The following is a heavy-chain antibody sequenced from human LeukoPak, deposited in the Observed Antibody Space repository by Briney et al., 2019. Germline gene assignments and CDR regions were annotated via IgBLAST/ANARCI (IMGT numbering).Heavy chain of an antibody. J-gene: IGHJ1*01. D-gene: IGHD6-13*01. Sequence: PSETLSLTCAVYGGSFNDYYWSWIRQPPGKGLEWIGEINHTGSTNYNPSLKSRVTISVDTSKNQFSLILSSVTAADTAVYYCASGGYSSSWYPEYFQHWGQGTLVTVSS. CDR3: ASGGYSSSWYPEYFQH. V-gene: IGHV4-34*01. CDR1: GGSFNDYY. CDR2: INHTGST.